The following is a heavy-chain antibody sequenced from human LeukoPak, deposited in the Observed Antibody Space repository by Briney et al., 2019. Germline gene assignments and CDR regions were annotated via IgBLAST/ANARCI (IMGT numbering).Heavy chain of an antibody. CDR3: ARDWGGSGPTSHDY. J-gene: IGHJ4*02. V-gene: IGHV3-74*01. CDR2: ISSDGTNT. CDR1: GSTFKSSW. D-gene: IGHD3-16*01. Sequence: GGSLRLSCAASGSTFKSSWMHWVRQPPGRGPVWVSRISSDGTNTRYGDSVRGRFTVSRDNAKNTLYLQMNSLRVEDSAVYYCARDWGGSGPTSHDYWGQGTLVTVSS.